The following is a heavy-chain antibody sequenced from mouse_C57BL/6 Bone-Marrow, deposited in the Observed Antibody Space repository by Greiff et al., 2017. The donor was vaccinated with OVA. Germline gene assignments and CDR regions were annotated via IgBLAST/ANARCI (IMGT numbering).Heavy chain of an antibody. V-gene: IGHV1-5*01. CDR1: GYTFTSYW. Sequence: VQLKESGTVLARPGASVKMSCKTSGYTFTSYWMHWVKQRPGQGLEWIGAIYPGNSDTSYNQKFKGKAKLTAVTSASTAYMELSSLTNEDSAVYYCTRPHGSSLYYAMDYWGQGTSVTVSS. J-gene: IGHJ4*01. CDR2: IYPGNSDT. D-gene: IGHD1-1*01. CDR3: TRPHGSSLYYAMDY.